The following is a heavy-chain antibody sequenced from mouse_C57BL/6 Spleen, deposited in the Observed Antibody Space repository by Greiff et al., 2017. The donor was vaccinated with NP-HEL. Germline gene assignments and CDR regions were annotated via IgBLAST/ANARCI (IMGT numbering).Heavy chain of an antibody. CDR2: IYPRDGST. Sequence: VKLMESGPELVKPGASVKLSCKASGYTFTSYDINWVKQRPGQGLEWIGWIYPRDGSTKYNEKFKGKATLTVDTSSSTAYMELHSLTSEDSAVYFCASYSWFAYWGQGTLVTVSA. CDR3: ASYSWFAY. V-gene: IGHV1-85*01. CDR1: GYTFTSYD. J-gene: IGHJ3*01. D-gene: IGHD1-1*01.